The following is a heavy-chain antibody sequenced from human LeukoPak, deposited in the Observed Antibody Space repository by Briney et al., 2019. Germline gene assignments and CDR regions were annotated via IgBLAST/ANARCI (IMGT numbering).Heavy chain of an antibody. CDR2: ISGSGDST. D-gene: IGHD6-19*01. V-gene: IGHV3-23*01. CDR3: AKLALMYSSGWSVPTFGY. Sequence: GGSLRLSCAASGFTFTNYEMSWVRQAPGKGLEWVSAISGSGDSTYSADSVQGRFTISRDNSKNTLYLQMNSLRAEDTAVYYCAKLALMYSSGWSVPTFGYWGQGTLVTVS. J-gene: IGHJ4*02. CDR1: GFTFTNYE.